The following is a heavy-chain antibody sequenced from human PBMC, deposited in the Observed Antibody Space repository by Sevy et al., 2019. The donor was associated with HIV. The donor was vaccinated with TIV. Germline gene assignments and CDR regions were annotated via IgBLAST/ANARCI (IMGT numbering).Heavy chain of an antibody. CDR2: IIPIFGTA. Sequence: ASVKVSCKASGGTFSSYAISWVRQAPGQGLEWMGRIIPIFGTANYAQKFQGRVTITADESTSTAYMELSSLRSEDTAVYYCARDRVDIVVVTAIGAFDIWGQGTMVTVSS. CDR3: ARDRVDIVVVTAIGAFDI. D-gene: IGHD2-21*02. CDR1: GGTFSSYA. J-gene: IGHJ3*02. V-gene: IGHV1-69*13.